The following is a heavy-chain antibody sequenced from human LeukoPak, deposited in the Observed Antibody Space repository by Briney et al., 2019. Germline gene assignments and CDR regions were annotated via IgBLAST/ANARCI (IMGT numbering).Heavy chain of an antibody. Sequence: SETLSLTCTVSGGSISGYYWSWIRQPPGKGLGWMGYINDIGSTNYNPSLKSRVSISVDTCKNQFSLNMTSVTAEDTAVYYCARRDASAWWYFDLWGRGTLVTVSS. V-gene: IGHV4-59*01. D-gene: IGHD2-2*01. CDR1: GGSISGYY. CDR3: ARRDASAWWYFDL. CDR2: INDIGST. J-gene: IGHJ2*01.